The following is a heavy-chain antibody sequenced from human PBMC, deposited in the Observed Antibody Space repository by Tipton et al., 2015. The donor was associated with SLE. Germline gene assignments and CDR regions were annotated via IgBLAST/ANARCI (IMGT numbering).Heavy chain of an antibody. CDR1: GDSISSYY. CDR3: ARAEMTTEGSVFYYYVDV. Sequence: GLVKPSGTLSLTCTISGDSISSYYWNWIRQPPGKGLEWLGYVYYSGGTNYNPSVRSRVTISVDTSKNQFSLQLTSVTAADTAVYYCARAEMTTEGSVFYYYVDVWGKGTTVTVSS. J-gene: IGHJ6*03. V-gene: IGHV4-59*01. CDR2: VYYSGGT. D-gene: IGHD5-24*01.